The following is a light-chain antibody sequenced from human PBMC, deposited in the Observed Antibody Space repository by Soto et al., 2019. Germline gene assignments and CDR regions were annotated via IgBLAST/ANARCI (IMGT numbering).Light chain of an antibody. CDR2: DAS. CDR3: QQRTTWPLT. V-gene: IGKV3-11*01. Sequence: EIVLTQSPATLSLSPGERATLSCRASQSVSSHLAWYQQKPGQAPRLLIYDASTRATGIPARFSGSGSGTDFTLTISSLEPEDFAVYCCQQRTTWPLTFGGGTKVEIK. J-gene: IGKJ4*01. CDR1: QSVSSH.